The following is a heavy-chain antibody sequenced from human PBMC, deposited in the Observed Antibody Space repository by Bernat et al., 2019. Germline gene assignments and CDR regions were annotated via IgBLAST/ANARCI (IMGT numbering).Heavy chain of an antibody. J-gene: IGHJ5*02. D-gene: IGHD2-2*03. V-gene: IGHV3-30-3*01. CDR2: ISYDGSNK. CDR1: GFTFSSYA. CDR3: AGVGIVVVPAAPPLDWFDP. Sequence: QVQLVESGGGVVQPGRSLRLSCAASGFTFSSYAMHWDRQAPGKGLEWVAVISYDGSNKYYADSVKGRFTISRDNSKNTLYLQMNSLRAEDTAVYYCAGVGIVVVPAAPPLDWFDPWGQGTLVTVSS.